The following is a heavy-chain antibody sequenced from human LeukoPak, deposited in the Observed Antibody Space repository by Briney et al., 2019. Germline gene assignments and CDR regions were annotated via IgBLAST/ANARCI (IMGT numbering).Heavy chain of an antibody. D-gene: IGHD3-22*01. CDR1: GGTFSSYA. V-gene: IGHV1-69*04. J-gene: IGHJ4*02. Sequence: ASVKVSCKASGGTFSSYAISWVRQAPGQGLEWMGRIIPILGIANYAQKFQGRVTITADKSTSTAYMELSSLRSEDTAVYYCASPFYYYDSSGYYYWGQGTLVTVSS. CDR3: ASPFYYYDSSGYYY. CDR2: IIPILGIA.